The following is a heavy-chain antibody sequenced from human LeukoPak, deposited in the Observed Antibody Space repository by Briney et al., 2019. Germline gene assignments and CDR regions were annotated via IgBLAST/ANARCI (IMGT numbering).Heavy chain of an antibody. V-gene: IGHV1-18*01. CDR1: GYTFTSYG. Sequence: ASVKVSCKASGYTFTSYGISWVRQAPGQGLEWMGWISAYNGNTNYAQKFLGRVSLTRDTSTSTVYMELSRLRSDDTAVYYCAREENYYYYMDVWGKGTTVTVSS. J-gene: IGHJ6*03. CDR3: AREENYYYYMDV. CDR2: ISAYNGNT.